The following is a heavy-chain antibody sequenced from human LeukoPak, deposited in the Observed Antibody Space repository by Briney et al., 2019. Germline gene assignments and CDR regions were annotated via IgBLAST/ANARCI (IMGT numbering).Heavy chain of an antibody. CDR3: AREGRYSGSWYWD. D-gene: IGHD6-13*01. CDR2: ISSSGTTI. Sequence: GGSLRLSCAASGFTFSSYEMNWVRQAPGKGLEWVSYISSSGTTIYYADSVKGRFTISRDNAKNSLYLQMSSLRAEDTAVYYCAREGRYSGSWYWDWGQGTLVTVSS. V-gene: IGHV3-48*03. CDR1: GFTFSSYE. J-gene: IGHJ4*02.